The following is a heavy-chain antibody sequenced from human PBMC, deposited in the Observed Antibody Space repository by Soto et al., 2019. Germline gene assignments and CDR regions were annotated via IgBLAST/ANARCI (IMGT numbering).Heavy chain of an antibody. CDR1: GYTFTSYG. V-gene: IGHV1-18*01. Sequence: SVKVSCKASGYTFTSYGISLVRQAPGQGLEWMGWISAYNGNTNYAQKLQGRVTMTTDTSTSTAYMELRSLRSDDTAVYYCARSQYSSSGNWFDPWGQGTLVTVSS. CDR3: ARSQYSSSGNWFDP. CDR2: ISAYNGNT. J-gene: IGHJ5*02. D-gene: IGHD6-6*01.